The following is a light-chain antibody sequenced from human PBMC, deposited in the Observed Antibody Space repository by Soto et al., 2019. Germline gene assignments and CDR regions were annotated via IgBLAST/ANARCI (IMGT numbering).Light chain of an antibody. V-gene: IGLV2-14*01. CDR2: EVR. J-gene: IGLJ3*02. Sequence: QSALTQPASVSGSPGQSITISCAGTMRDVGAYNLVSWYQQHPGRAPQLIIYEVRNRPSGISFRFSGSKPGNTASLTISGLQAEDEADYYCSAYTARSTLVFGGGTKVTVL. CDR3: SAYTARSTLV. CDR1: MRDVGAYNL.